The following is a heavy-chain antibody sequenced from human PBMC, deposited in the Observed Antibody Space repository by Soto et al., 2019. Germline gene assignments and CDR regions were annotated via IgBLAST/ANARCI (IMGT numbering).Heavy chain of an antibody. CDR2: IYSGGDT. D-gene: IGHD4-17*01. CDR1: GFTVSTNH. CDR3: ARVTTVATHRTSDV. V-gene: IGHV3-66*01. J-gene: IGHJ6*04. Sequence: GGSLRLSCAASGFTVSTNHMSWVRQAAGKGLEWVSFIYSGGDTYYADSVKGRFTISRDSSKNTLNLEMNSLRDEDTAVYYCARVTTVATHRTSDVWGKGTTVSVSS.